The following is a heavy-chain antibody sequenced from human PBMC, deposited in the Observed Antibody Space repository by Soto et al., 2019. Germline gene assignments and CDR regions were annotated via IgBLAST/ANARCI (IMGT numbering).Heavy chain of an antibody. J-gene: IGHJ5*02. V-gene: IGHV3-23*01. CDR2: ISGSGGST. D-gene: IGHD5-18*01. CDR1: GFTFSSYA. Sequence: GSLRLSCAASGFTFSSYAMSWVRQAPGKGLEWVSAISGSGGSTYYADSVKGRFTISRDNSKNTLYLQMNSLRAEDTAVCYCAASRGYSYGPYNWFDPWGQGTLVTVSS. CDR3: AASRGYSYGPYNWFDP.